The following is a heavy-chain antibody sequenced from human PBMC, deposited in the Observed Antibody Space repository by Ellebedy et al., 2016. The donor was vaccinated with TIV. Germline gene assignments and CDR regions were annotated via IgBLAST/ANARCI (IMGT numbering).Heavy chain of an antibody. CDR2: INTDGSST. V-gene: IGHV3-74*01. CDR3: AREVWYPAS. J-gene: IGHJ4*02. Sequence: GESLKISCAASRFTFSNYWMHWVRQAPGKGLMWVSRINTDGSSTGYADSVKGRFTISRDNAKNTLSLQMNGLRAEDTAVYYCAREVWYPASWGQGTLVTVSS. CDR1: RFTFSNYW. D-gene: IGHD6-13*01.